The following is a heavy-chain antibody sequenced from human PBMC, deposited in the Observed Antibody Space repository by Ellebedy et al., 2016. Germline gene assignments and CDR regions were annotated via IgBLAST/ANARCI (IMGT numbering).Heavy chain of an antibody. CDR1: GYTFTSYD. CDR2: MSPNSGNT. CDR3: ARNGYCSGGSCYGALSYYYGMDV. D-gene: IGHD2-15*01. V-gene: IGHV1-8*01. Sequence: ASVTVSCKASGYTFTSYDINWVRQATGQGLEWMGWMSPNSGNTGYAQKFQGRVTMTRNTSISTAYMEVSSLRSEDTAVYYCARNGYCSGGSCYGALSYYYGMDVWGQGTTVTVSS. J-gene: IGHJ6*02.